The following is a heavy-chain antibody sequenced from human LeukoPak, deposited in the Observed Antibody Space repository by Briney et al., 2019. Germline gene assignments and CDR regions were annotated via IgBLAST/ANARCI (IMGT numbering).Heavy chain of an antibody. CDR2: ISFDERNR. J-gene: IGHJ6*04. V-gene: IGHV3-30*04. D-gene: IGHD3-10*02. CDR1: GFTFTSYA. Sequence: GRSLRLSCAASGFTFTSYAMHWVRQAPGKGLEWVAVISFDERNRYYTDSVKGRFTISRDNSKNTMYLQMNSLRTEDTAVYYCAELGITMIGGVWGKGTTVTISS. CDR3: AELGITMIGGV.